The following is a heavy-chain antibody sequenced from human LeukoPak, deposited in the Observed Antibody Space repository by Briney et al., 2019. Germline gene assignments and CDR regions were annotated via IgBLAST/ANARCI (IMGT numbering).Heavy chain of an antibody. Sequence: SETLSLTCTVSGGSISSYYWSWIRQPPGKGLEWIGYIYYSGSTNYNPSLKSRVTISVDTSKNQFSLKLSSVTAADTAMYYCAGGSSWYFDYWGQGTLVTVSS. CDR1: GGSISSYY. CDR3: AGGSSWYFDY. D-gene: IGHD6-13*01. V-gene: IGHV4-59*01. J-gene: IGHJ4*02. CDR2: IYYSGST.